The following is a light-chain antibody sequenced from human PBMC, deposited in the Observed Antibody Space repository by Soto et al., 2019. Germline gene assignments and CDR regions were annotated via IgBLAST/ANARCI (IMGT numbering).Light chain of an antibody. Sequence: QSALTKPASWNGFPGQSITISCTGTSSDVGGYNYVSWYQQHPGEAPKLMIYDVSNRPSGVSNRFSGSKSGNTASLTISGLQAEDEADYYCSSYTSSIVVFGGGTKVTVL. V-gene: IGLV2-14*01. CDR3: SSYTSSIVV. CDR1: SSDVGGYNY. J-gene: IGLJ2*01. CDR2: DVS.